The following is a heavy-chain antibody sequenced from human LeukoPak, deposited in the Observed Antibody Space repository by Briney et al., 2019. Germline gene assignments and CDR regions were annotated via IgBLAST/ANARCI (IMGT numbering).Heavy chain of an antibody. CDR3: ARDRYSYGYGFRYFDY. CDR2: IYYSGST. Sequence: SETLSLTCTVSGGSISSGDYYWSWIRQPPGKGLEWIGYIYYSGSTYYNPSLKSRVTISVDTSKNQFSLKLSSVTAADTAVYYCARDRYSYGYGFRYFDYWGQGTRVTVSS. J-gene: IGHJ4*02. D-gene: IGHD5-18*01. V-gene: IGHV4-30-4*01. CDR1: GGSISSGDYY.